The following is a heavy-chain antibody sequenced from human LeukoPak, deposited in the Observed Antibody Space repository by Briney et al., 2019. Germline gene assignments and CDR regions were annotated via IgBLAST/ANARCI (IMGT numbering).Heavy chain of an antibody. CDR3: ARSPDYDSSGYPINY. CDR1: GYTFTGYY. Sequence: ASVKVSCKASGYTFTGYYMHWVRQAPGQGLEWMGWINPNSGGTNYAQKFQGRVTMTRGTSISTAYMELSRLRSDDTAVYYCARSPDYDSSGYPINYWGQGTLVTVSS. D-gene: IGHD3-22*01. CDR2: INPNSGGT. J-gene: IGHJ4*02. V-gene: IGHV1-2*02.